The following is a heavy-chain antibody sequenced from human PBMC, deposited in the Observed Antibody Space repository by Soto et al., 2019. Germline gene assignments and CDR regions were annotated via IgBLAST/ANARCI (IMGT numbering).Heavy chain of an antibody. Sequence: GGSLRLSCAASGFSFGEYTMHWVRQAPGKGLEWVSLITWDGDDTNYADSVKGRFTISRDNSNNSIYLQMNSLQTEDTALYYCAKIPGMYSSSSNDYFFDSWGQGTLVTVSS. V-gene: IGHV3-43*01. CDR2: ITWDGDDT. CDR1: GFSFGEYT. J-gene: IGHJ4*02. D-gene: IGHD6-6*01. CDR3: AKIPGMYSSSSNDYFFDS.